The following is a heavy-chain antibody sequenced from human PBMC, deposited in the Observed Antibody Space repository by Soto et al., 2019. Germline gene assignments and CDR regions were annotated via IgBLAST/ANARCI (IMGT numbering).Heavy chain of an antibody. CDR1: GYTFTTYS. J-gene: IGHJ6*02. CDR2: SNAGNGYT. Sequence: APVKVSCKASGYTFTTYSMHWVRQAPGHRLEWMGWSNAGNGYTQYSQDFQGRVTITRDTSASTAYMELSSLRSEDMAVYYCARDGGSGMDVWGQGTTVTVSS. D-gene: IGHD3-16*01. V-gene: IGHV1-3*02. CDR3: ARDGGSGMDV.